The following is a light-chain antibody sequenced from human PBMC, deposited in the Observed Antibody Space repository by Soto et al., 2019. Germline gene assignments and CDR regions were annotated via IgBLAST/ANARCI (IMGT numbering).Light chain of an antibody. CDR3: CSYSSGRTPWV. V-gene: IGLV2-14*03. Sequence: QSALTQPASVSGSPGQSITISCTGTSSDVGGYNYVSWYQHHPGKAPKLIIFDVSDRPSGISDRFSASKSGNTASLTISGLQAEDEADYYCCSYSSGRTPWVFGTGTKLTVL. J-gene: IGLJ1*01. CDR1: SSDVGGYNY. CDR2: DVS.